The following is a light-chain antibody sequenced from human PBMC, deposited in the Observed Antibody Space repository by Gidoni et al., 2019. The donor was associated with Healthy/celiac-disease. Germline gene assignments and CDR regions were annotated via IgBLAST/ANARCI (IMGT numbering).Light chain of an antibody. CDR2: GAS. V-gene: IGKV3-20*01. CDR3: QQYGSSPT. Sequence: EIVLTQSPGTLSLSPGERATLSCRASQSVSSSYLAWYQQKPGQAPRLLIYGASSRATGLPDRFSGSGSGTDFTLTISRLEPDDFAVYYCQQYGSSPTFGGGTKVEIK. J-gene: IGKJ4*01. CDR1: QSVSSSY.